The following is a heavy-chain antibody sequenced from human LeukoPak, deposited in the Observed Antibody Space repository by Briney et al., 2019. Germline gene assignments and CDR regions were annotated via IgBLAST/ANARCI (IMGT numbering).Heavy chain of an antibody. CDR2: ISYDGSNR. CDR3: AKDPKPAALYYYYYMDV. CDR1: GFTFSSYG. J-gene: IGHJ6*03. D-gene: IGHD2-2*01. V-gene: IGHV3-30*18. Sequence: GGSLRLSCAASGFTFSSYGMHWVRQAPGKGLEWVAVISYDGSNRYYADSVKGGFTISRDNSKNTLYLQMNSLRAEDTAVYYCAKDPKPAALYYYYYMDVWGKGTTVTVSS.